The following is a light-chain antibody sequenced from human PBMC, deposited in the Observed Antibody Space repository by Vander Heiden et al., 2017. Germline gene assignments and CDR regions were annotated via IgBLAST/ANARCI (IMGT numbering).Light chain of an antibody. J-gene: IGLJ2*01. V-gene: IGLV3-19*01. CDR2: GKN. CDR3: NSRDSSGNHLVV. Sequence: SSELSQHPALSVALGQTVRITCQGDSLRSYYASWYQQKPGQAAVIVIYGKNNRPSAIPNGFSGASSGNTASLTITGAQAEDEADYYCNSRDSSGNHLVVFGGGTKLTVL. CDR1: SLRSYY.